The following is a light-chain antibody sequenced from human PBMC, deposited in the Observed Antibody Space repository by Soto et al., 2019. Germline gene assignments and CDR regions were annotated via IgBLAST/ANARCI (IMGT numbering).Light chain of an antibody. V-gene: IGKV3-15*01. CDR2: HAS. J-gene: IGKJ4*01. Sequence: EIVMTQSPATLSVSPGERATLSCRAIQRMNNNLAWYQQKPGQAPRLLFYHASPRATGIPARFSGSGSGTEFTLTISSMQSEDFAVYYCQQYHNWPLTFGGGTKVEIK. CDR3: QQYHNWPLT. CDR1: QRMNNN.